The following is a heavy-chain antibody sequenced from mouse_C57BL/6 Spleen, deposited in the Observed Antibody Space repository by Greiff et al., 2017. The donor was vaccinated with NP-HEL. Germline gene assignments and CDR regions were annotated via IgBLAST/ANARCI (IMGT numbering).Heavy chain of an antibody. J-gene: IGHJ4*01. D-gene: IGHD2-1*01. V-gene: IGHV1-69*01. CDR1: GYTFTSYW. Sequence: VQLQQPGAELVMPGASVKLSCKASGYTFTSYWMHWVKQRPGQGLEWIGEIDPSDSYTNYNQKFKGKSTLTVDKSSSTAYMQLSSLTSEDSAVYYCALMVRRAMDYWGQGTSVTVSS. CDR3: ALMVRRAMDY. CDR2: IDPSDSYT.